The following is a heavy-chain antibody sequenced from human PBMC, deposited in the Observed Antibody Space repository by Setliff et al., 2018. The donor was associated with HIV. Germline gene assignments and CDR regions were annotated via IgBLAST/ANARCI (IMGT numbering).Heavy chain of an antibody. J-gene: IGHJ3*02. CDR2: ISYDGNNK. D-gene: IGHD1-26*01. CDR3: ARDTGGAFDI. Sequence: PGGSLRLSCVASGFTFSGYAMSWVRQAPGKGLEWVAVISYDGNNKYYADSVKGRFTISRDNSKNTLYLQMNSLRAEDTAMYYCARDTGGAFDIWGQGTMVTVSS. CDR1: GFTFSGYA. V-gene: IGHV3-30*19.